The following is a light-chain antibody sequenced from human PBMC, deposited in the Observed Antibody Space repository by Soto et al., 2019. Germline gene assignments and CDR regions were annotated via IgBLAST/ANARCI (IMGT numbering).Light chain of an antibody. Sequence: DIQMTQSPSTLSASVGDRVTITCRASQSISSWLAWYQQKPGKAPKLLIYDASSLKSGVPSRFSGSGSGTEFTLTISSLQPDDFATYYCQHYNSYPITFGQGTRLEIK. CDR1: QSISSW. CDR2: DAS. J-gene: IGKJ5*01. CDR3: QHYNSYPIT. V-gene: IGKV1-5*01.